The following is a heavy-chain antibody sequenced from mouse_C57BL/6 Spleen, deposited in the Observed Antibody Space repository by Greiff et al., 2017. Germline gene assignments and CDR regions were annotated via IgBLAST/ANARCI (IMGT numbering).Heavy chain of an antibody. D-gene: IGHD4-1*01. V-gene: IGHV1-61*01. CDR2: IYPSDSET. CDR1: GYTFTSYW. Sequence: QVQLQQSGAELVRPGSSVKLSCKASGYTFTSYWMDWVKQRPGQGLEWIGNIYPSDSETHYNQKFKDKATLTVDKSSSTASMQLSSLTSEDSAVYYCARRDWDEGYWGQGTTLTVSS. J-gene: IGHJ2*01. CDR3: ARRDWDEGY.